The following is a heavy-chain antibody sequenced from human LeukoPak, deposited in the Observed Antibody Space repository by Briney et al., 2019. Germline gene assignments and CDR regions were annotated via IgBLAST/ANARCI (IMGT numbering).Heavy chain of an antibody. CDR2: ISSSSSYI. CDR1: GFTFSSYS. V-gene: IGHV3-21*01. J-gene: IGHJ4*02. Sequence: GGSLRLSCAASGFTFSSYSMNWVRQAPEKGLEWVSSISSSSSYIYYADSVKGRFTISRDNAKNSLYLQMNSLRAEDTAVYYCARGGYGIGGFDYWGQGTLVTVSS. CDR3: ARGGYGIGGFDY. D-gene: IGHD3-3*01.